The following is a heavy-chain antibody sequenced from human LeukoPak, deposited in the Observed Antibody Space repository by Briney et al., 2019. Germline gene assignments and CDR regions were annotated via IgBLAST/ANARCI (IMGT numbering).Heavy chain of an antibody. Sequence: ASVKVSCKTSGYAFSDYYIHWVRQAPGQGLEWVGWINPKSGVSNFAQNFQGRVTVTRDTSISTAYMELSSLKSDDTAVYYCARPSSGWLPLEYWGREPWSSSPQ. CDR3: ARPSSGWLPLEY. CDR1: GYAFSDYY. CDR2: INPKSGVS. D-gene: IGHD5-24*01. J-gene: IGHJ4*02. V-gene: IGHV1-2*02.